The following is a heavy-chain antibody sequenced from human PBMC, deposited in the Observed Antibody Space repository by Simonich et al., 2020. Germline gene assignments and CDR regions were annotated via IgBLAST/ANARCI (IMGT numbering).Heavy chain of an antibody. D-gene: IGHD6-13*01. Sequence: QVQLQESGPGLVKPSETLSLTCAVSGYSISSGYYWGWIRQPPGKGLEWIGSIYHSGKTYYTPSLKSRVTISVDTSKNQFSLKLSSVTAADTAVYYCARVGYSNYYYYGMDVWGQGTTVTVSS. J-gene: IGHJ6*02. CDR1: GYSISSGYY. CDR3: ARVGYSNYYYYGMDV. CDR2: IYHSGKT. V-gene: IGHV4-38-2*01.